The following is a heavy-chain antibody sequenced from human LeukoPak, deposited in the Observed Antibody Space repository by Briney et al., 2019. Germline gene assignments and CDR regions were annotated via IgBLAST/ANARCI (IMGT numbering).Heavy chain of an antibody. Sequence: GGSLRLSCAASGFALSSHWMTWVRQVPGRGPEWVANVNRDGSETYYLDTVKGRFTISKGNAKNSLYLQMNSLRAEDTALYHCARNNGMDVWGQGTTVIVSS. V-gene: IGHV3-7*03. CDR2: VNRDGSET. J-gene: IGHJ6*02. CDR1: GFALSSHW. CDR3: ARNNGMDV.